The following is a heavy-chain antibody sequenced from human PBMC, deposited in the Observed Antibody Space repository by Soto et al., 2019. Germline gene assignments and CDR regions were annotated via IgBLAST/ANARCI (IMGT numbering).Heavy chain of an antibody. CDR1: GGSISSYY. CDR3: ASMGYHYGSGSYPLDY. D-gene: IGHD3-10*01. CDR2: IYYSGST. J-gene: IGHJ4*02. V-gene: IGHV4-59*08. Sequence: SETLSLSCTVSGGSISSYYWSWIRQPPGKGLEWIGYIYYSGSTNYNPSLKSRVTISVDTSKNQFSLNLRSVTAADTAVYYCASMGYHYGSGSYPLDYCGQGTLVTVSS.